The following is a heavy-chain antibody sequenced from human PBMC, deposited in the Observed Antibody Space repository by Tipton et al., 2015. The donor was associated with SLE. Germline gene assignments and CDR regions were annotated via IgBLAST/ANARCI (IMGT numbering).Heavy chain of an antibody. D-gene: IGHD1-26*01. CDR1: GGTFSSYA. V-gene: IGHV1-69*01. J-gene: IGHJ4*02. CDR3: ARLVGATTGASFDY. CDR2: VIPIFGTA. Sequence: QLVQSGAEVKKPGSSVKVSCKASGGTFSSYAISWVRQAPGQGLEWMGGVIPIFGTANYAQKFQGRVTITADESTSTAYMELGSLRSEDTAVYYCARLVGATTGASFDYWGQGTLVTVSS.